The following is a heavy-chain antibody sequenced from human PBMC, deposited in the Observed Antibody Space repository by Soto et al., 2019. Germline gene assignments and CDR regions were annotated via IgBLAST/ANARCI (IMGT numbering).Heavy chain of an antibody. CDR1: GGTFNTYT. D-gene: IGHD2-21*01. Sequence: QVQVVQSGAEVKKPESSVKVSCKPSGGTFNTYTVNWVRLAPGHGLEWMGRFIPILDMANYAQKFQDRVTITSDRSTLTAYMELHSLTSDDTAVYYCAITYCRDNSCPRDFDFWGPGTRVTVSS. CDR3: AITYCRDNSCPRDFDF. V-gene: IGHV1-69*02. J-gene: IGHJ4*02. CDR2: FIPILDMA.